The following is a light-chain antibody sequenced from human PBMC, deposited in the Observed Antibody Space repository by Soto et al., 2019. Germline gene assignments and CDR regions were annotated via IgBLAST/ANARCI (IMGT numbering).Light chain of an antibody. CDR3: QQYNSYSVT. CDR2: AAS. CDR1: QSISSY. V-gene: IGKV1-5*01. J-gene: IGKJ1*01. Sequence: DIQMTQSPSSVSASVGDRVTITCRASQSISSYVSWYQQKPGKAPKLLIYAASRLESGVPSRFSGSGSGTEFTLTISGLQPDDFATYYCQQYNSYSVTFGQGTKVDIK.